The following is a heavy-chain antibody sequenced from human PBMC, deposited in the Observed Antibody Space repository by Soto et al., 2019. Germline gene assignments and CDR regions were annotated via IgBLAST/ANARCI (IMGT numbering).Heavy chain of an antibody. Sequence: QIQLVQSGAEMKKPGASVKVSCKAFGYTFTNYAMHWVRQAPGQRLEWMGRINTANGDTIYSQNFRGRVTITRDTSASTVYLELSSLRFEDTAVYYCGRGQATFDPWGQGTLVTVSS. CDR1: GYTFTNYA. V-gene: IGHV1-3*04. CDR3: GRGQATFDP. CDR2: INTANGDT. J-gene: IGHJ5*02.